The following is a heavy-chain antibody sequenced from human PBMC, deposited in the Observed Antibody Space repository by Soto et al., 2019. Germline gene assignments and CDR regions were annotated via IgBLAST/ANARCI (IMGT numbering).Heavy chain of an antibody. CDR1: GGSFTDYY. CDR2: INHSGST. J-gene: IGHJ3*01. Sequence: QVQLQQWGAGLLKPSETLSLTCAVYGGSFTDYYWTWIRQPPGKGLEWIGEINHSGSTNHNPSLKNRVTISLDTSKNQFSLKVNSVTAADTAVYFCARVRARLLSHAFDFWGQGTLVTVSS. D-gene: IGHD3-16*02. CDR3: ARVRARLLSHAFDF. V-gene: IGHV4-34*01.